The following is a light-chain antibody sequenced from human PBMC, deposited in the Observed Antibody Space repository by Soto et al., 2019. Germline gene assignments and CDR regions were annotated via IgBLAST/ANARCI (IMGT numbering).Light chain of an antibody. CDR1: QTISSW. Sequence: DIHLTQSPSTLSASVGDRVTITCRASQTISSWLAWYQQKPGKAPKLLIYKASTLKSGVPSRFSGSGSGTDFTLAISSLQPEDSATYYCLQDINYPWTFGQGTKVDIK. CDR2: KAS. J-gene: IGKJ1*01. CDR3: LQDINYPWT. V-gene: IGKV1-5*03.